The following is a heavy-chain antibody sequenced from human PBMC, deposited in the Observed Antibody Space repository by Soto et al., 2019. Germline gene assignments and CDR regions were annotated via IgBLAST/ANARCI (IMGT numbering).Heavy chain of an antibody. CDR3: ARDREWLGSGYYYGMDV. V-gene: IGHV3-7*01. Sequence: PGGSLRLSCAASGFTFNSYSMNWVRQAPGKGLEWISYIKQDGSEKYYVDSVKGRFTVSRDNAKNSLYLQMNSLRAEDTAVYYCARDREWLGSGYYYGMDVWGQGTTVTVSS. D-gene: IGHD6-19*01. J-gene: IGHJ6*02. CDR1: GFTFNSYS. CDR2: IKQDGSEK.